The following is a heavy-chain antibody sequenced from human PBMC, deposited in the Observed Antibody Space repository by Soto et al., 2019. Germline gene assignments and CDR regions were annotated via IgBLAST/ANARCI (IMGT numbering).Heavy chain of an antibody. CDR2: ILPVSGTT. D-gene: IGHD1-7*01. J-gene: IGHJ4*02. V-gene: IGHV1-69*13. CDR1: GVTVSTFP. Sequence: SVKVSCKSSGVTVSTFPINWVRQAPGQGLEWMGAILPVSGTTNYAQKFQGRVTFSADESTTTAYMEVSSLRSEDTALYYCARDRTGTTLGYFDYWGQGTRVTVSS. CDR3: ARDRTGTTLGYFDY.